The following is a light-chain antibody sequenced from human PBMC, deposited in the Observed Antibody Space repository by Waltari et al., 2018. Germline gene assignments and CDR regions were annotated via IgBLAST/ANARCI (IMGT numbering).Light chain of an antibody. CDR3: QNYNSAPFT. CDR1: QGISNY. CDR2: GAS. Sequence: DIQTTQSPSSLSASVGDSVTITCRASQGISNYLAWYQQKPGKVPKALIYGASTLQSGVPSRFSGSGSGTDFTLTISSLQPEDVATYYCQNYNSAPFTFGPGTKVEIK. V-gene: IGKV1-27*01. J-gene: IGKJ3*01.